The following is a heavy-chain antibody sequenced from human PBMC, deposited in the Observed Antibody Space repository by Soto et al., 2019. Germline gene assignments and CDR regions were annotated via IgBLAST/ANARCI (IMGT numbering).Heavy chain of an antibody. D-gene: IGHD3-10*01. V-gene: IGHV3-23*01. CDR2: ISGSGGST. Sequence: GGSLRLSCAASGFTFSSYAMSWVRQAPGKGLEWVSAISGSGGSTYYADSVKGRFTISRDNSKNTLYLQMNSLRAEDTAVYYCAKDYGSGSYYNEAPTYYFDYWGQGTLVTVSS. CDR3: AKDYGSGSYYNEAPTYYFDY. CDR1: GFTFSSYA. J-gene: IGHJ4*02.